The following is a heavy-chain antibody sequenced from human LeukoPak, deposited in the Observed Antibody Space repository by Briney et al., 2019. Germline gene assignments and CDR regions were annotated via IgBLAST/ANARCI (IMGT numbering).Heavy chain of an antibody. CDR3: ARQNYYYGSGSNYYFDY. V-gene: IGHV4-59*08. CDR1: GGSISSYY. D-gene: IGHD3-10*01. J-gene: IGHJ4*02. CDR2: ICYSGST. Sequence: SETLSLTCTVSGGSISSYYWSWVRQPPGKGLEWIGYICYSGSTNYNPSLKSRVTISVATSKTQFSLQLRSVTAADTAVFYCARQNYYYGSGSNYYFDYWGQGTLVTVSS.